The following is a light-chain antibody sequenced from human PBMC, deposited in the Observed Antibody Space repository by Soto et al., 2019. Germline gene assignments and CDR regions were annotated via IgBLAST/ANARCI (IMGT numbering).Light chain of an antibody. V-gene: IGLV2-8*01. CDR1: SSDVGSYNY. CDR3: SSYAGSNNFV. J-gene: IGLJ1*01. Sequence: QSSLTQPPSASGSPGQSFTISCPGTSSDVGSYNYVSWYQQHPGRPPKLMIYEVSKRPLGVPDRFSGYKSGNTASLTVSGLQAEDEADYYCSSYAGSNNFVFGPGTKVTGL. CDR2: EVS.